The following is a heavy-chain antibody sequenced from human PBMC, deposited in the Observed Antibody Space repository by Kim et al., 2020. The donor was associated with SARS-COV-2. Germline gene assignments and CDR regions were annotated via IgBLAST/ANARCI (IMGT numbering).Heavy chain of an antibody. D-gene: IGHD2-2*01. V-gene: IGHV7-4-1*02. J-gene: IGHJ4*02. CDR1: GYTFTSYA. CDR2: INTNTGNP. CDR3: ARVGDYCSSTSCYGFDY. Sequence: ASVKVSCKASGYTFTSYAMNWVRQAPGQGLEWMGWINTNTGNPTYAQGFTGRFVFSLDTSVSTAYLQISSLKAEDTAVYYCARVGDYCSSTSCYGFDYWGQGTLVTVSS.